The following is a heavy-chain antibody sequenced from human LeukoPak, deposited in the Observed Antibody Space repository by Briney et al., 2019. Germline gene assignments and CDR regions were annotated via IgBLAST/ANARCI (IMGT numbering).Heavy chain of an antibody. Sequence: GGSLRLSCAASGFTFSSYAMSWARQAPGKGLEWVSAISGSGGSTYYADSVKGRFTISRDNSKNTLYLQMNSLRAEDTAVYYCAKDIVVVPAALGIFDYWGQGTLVTVSS. CDR2: ISGSGGST. J-gene: IGHJ4*02. CDR3: AKDIVVVPAALGIFDY. V-gene: IGHV3-23*01. CDR1: GFTFSSYA. D-gene: IGHD2-2*01.